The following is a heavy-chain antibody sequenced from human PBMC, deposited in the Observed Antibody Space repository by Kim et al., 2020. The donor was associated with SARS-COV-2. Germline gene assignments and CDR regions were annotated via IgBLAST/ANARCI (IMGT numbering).Heavy chain of an antibody. Sequence: SHKFQGRVTLTRDTSAGTSYMELSSLSSEDTAVYYCARDSSITENYYFDYWGQGTLVTVSS. J-gene: IGHJ4*02. D-gene: IGHD1-20*01. V-gene: IGHV1-3*01. CDR3: ARDSSITENYYFDY.